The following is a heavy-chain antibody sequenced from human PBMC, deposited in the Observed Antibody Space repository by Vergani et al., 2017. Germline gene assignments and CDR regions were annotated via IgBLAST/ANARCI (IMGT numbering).Heavy chain of an antibody. CDR1: GYTFSDYY. J-gene: IGHJ4*02. CDR2: INPNSGET. D-gene: IGHD6-19*01. CDR3: AGTSGPPIAVGFILHYFDY. Sequence: QLQLVQSGAEVKKPGASVKVSGKASGYTFSDYYLHWVRPAPGQGLEWMGYINPNSGETNSAQKFQGRVTMTRETSITTVDMELSSLRSDDTAFYFCAGTSGPPIAVGFILHYFDYWGLGTLVTVSS. V-gene: IGHV1-2*02.